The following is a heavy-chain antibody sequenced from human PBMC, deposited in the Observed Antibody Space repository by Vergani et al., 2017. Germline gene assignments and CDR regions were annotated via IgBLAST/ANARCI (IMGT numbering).Heavy chain of an antibody. CDR3: ARHSVGLFTTGTTGDD. V-gene: IGHV5-51*01. CDR1: GYSFTSYW. J-gene: IGHJ4*02. Sequence: EVQLVQSGAEVKKPGESLKISCKGSGYSFTSYWIGWVRQMPGKGLEWMGIIYPGDSDTIYSPSFQGQVTIPADKSISTAYLQWSSLKASDTAMYYCARHSVGLFTTGTTGDDWGQGTLVTVSS. CDR2: IYPGDSDT. D-gene: IGHD1-1*01.